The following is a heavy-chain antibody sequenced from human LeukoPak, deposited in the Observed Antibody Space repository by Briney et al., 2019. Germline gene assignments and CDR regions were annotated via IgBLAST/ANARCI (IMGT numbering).Heavy chain of an antibody. D-gene: IGHD5-12*01. CDR1: GYTFTSYY. V-gene: IGHV1-46*01. Sequence: VASVKVSCKASGYTFTSYYMHWVRQVPGQGLEWMGIINPGRGNTNYAQNFHGRVTLTRDTSTSTIYMELSSLRSEDTAVYYCARARDGGSYDPFDYWGQGTLVTVSS. J-gene: IGHJ4*02. CDR3: ARARDGGSYDPFDY. CDR2: INPGRGNT.